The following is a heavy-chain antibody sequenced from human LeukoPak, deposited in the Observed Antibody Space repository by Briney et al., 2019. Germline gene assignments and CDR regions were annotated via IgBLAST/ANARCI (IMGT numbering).Heavy chain of an antibody. CDR3: ARRRTVSTTGGFDP. Sequence: FETLGLTCTVSGGSISRSSSYWGWIRQPPGKGLEWIGSIYYSGNTYYNPSLKSRVNISVDMSKNHVSLKVSSVTAADTAVYYCARRRTVSTTGGFDPWGQGILV. D-gene: IGHD5/OR15-5a*01. CDR1: GGSISRSSSY. J-gene: IGHJ5*02. V-gene: IGHV4-39*01. CDR2: IYYSGNT.